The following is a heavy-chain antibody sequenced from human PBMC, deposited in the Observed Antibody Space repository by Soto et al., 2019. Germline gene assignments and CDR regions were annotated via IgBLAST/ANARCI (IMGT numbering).Heavy chain of an antibody. Sequence: QEQLVQSGVEVKKPGSSVKVSCKASGGLFSSYPISWVRQVPGQGLEWMGGIIPVFQTAYYTQRFQGRVKITADESTNPAYMARSSLRSEDTAIYYCARGGSGYTWFNEFWGQGTLVTVSS. J-gene: IGHJ4*02. V-gene: IGHV1-69*01. CDR1: GGLFSSYP. D-gene: IGHD3-22*01. CDR2: IIPVFQTA. CDR3: ARGGSGYTWFNEF.